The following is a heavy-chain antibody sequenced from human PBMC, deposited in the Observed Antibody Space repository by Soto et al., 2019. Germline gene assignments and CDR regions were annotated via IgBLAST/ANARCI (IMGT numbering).Heavy chain of an antibody. V-gene: IGHV3-30-3*01. CDR2: ISYEGANK. Sequence: QVHLVESGGGVVQPGRSLRLSCAASGFTFTTYAMHWVRQAPGKGLEWVAVISYEGANKEYADSVKGRFTISRGNSKNTLYLEMNSLRAEDTGVYYCARGVQYSNYIIGVWGHGTTVTV. CDR3: ARGVQYSNYIIGV. D-gene: IGHD4-4*01. CDR1: GFTFTTYA. J-gene: IGHJ6*02.